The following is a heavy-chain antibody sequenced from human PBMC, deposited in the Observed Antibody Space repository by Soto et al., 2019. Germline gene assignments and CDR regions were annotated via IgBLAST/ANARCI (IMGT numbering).Heavy chain of an antibody. CDR3: ARLPYCSSTTCYFANY. CDR1: GGSISSSSYY. CDR2: IYYSGST. J-gene: IGHJ4*02. Sequence: SETLSLTCTVSGGSISSSSYYWGWIRQPPGEGLEWIASIYYSGSTYYNPSLKSRVTISVDTSKNEFSLKLSSVTAADTAVYFCARLPYCSSTTCYFANYWGQGTLVTVSS. D-gene: IGHD2-2*01. V-gene: IGHV4-39*01.